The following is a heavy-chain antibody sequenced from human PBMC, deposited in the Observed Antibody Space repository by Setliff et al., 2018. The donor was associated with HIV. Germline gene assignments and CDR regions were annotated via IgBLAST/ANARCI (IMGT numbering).Heavy chain of an antibody. CDR3: ARNLLRGYSYGYHY. D-gene: IGHD5-18*01. J-gene: IGHJ4*02. CDR2: INWTGGST. V-gene: IGHV3-20*04. Sequence: GGSLRLSCAASGFTFDDYGMSWVRQAPGKGLEWVSGINWTGGSTGYADSVKGRFTIFRDNAKNSLYLQMNSLRVEDTALYYCARNLLRGYSYGYHYWGQGTLVTVTS. CDR1: GFTFDDYG.